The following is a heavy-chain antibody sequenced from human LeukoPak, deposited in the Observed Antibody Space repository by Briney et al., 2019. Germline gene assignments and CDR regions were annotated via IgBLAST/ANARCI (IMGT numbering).Heavy chain of an antibody. J-gene: IGHJ3*02. CDR3: ARDSSGYYHPDTFDI. V-gene: IGHV4-61*02. D-gene: IGHD3-22*01. CDR2: IYISGST. Sequence: PSQTLSLTCTVSGGSISSGSYQWSWIRQPAGKGLEWIGRIYISGSTNYNPSLKSRVTISVDTSKNQFSLKLSSATAADTAVYYCARDSSGYYHPDTFDIWGQGTMVTVSS. CDR1: GGSISSGSYQ.